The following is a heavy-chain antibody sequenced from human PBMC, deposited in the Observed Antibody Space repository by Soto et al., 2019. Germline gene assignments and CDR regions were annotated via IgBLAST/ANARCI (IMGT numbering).Heavy chain of an antibody. V-gene: IGHV1-8*01. CDR1: GYTFTTYD. CDR3: ARALLTGAPGEYFDY. J-gene: IGHJ4*02. Sequence: ASVKVSCKASGYTFTTYDINWVRQATGQGLEWMGWMNPNSGDTGYAQKFQGRLTMTRSTSISTAYMELSSLRSEDTAVYYCARALLTGAPGEYFDYWGQGTLVTVSS. D-gene: IGHD7-27*01. CDR2: MNPNSGDT.